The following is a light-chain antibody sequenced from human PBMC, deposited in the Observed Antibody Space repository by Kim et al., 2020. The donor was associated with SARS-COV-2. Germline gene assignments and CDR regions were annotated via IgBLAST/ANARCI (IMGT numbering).Light chain of an antibody. CDR2: QDS. V-gene: IGLV3-1*01. CDR1: KLGDKY. CDR3: QAWDSSSVV. J-gene: IGLJ2*01. Sequence: SVSPGQTDSITCAGDKLGDKYACWYQQKPGPSPVLVIYQDSKRPSGIPERFSGSNSGNTATLTISGTQAMDEADYYCQAWDSSSVVFGGGTQLTVL.